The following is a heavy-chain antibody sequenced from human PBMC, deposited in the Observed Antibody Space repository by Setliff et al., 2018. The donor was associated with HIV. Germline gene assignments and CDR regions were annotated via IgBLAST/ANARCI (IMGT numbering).Heavy chain of an antibody. CDR1: GFAFSSYA. CDR2: ISYSGSAI. D-gene: IGHD5-12*01. CDR3: ARDWRSGYDLNFDY. Sequence: GGSLRLSCVASGFAFSSYAMNWVRQAPGKGLEWVAYISYSGSAIHYADSVKGRFTISRDNAKNSLYLQMNSLRAEDTAMYYCARDWRSGYDLNFDYWGQGTLVTVSS. V-gene: IGHV3-48*04. J-gene: IGHJ4*02.